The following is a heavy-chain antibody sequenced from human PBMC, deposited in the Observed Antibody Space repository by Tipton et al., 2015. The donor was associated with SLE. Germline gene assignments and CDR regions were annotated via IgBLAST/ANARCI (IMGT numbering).Heavy chain of an antibody. Sequence: QSGAEVKKPGASVNVSCKASGYTFSSYNIHWVRLAPGHGLEWIGIINTSGGSTTYTQNFQGRVTMTRDTSTSTVYMELSSLRSEDTAMYYCARDPNYPDGFSIWGQGTMVTVSS. D-gene: IGHD5-24*01. CDR2: INTSGGST. V-gene: IGHV1-46*01. J-gene: IGHJ3*02. CDR1: GYTFSSYN. CDR3: ARDPNYPDGFSI.